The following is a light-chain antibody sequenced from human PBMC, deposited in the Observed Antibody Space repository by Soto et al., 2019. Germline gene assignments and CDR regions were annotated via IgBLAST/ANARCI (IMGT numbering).Light chain of an antibody. J-gene: IGKJ1*01. CDR2: GAS. CDR1: QSVSSSY. CDR3: QQYGRSRWT. Sequence: EIVLTQSPGTLSLSPGERATLSCRASQSVSSSYLAWYQQNRGQAPRLLIYGASSRAPGIPDRFGGSGSGTDFTLTISRLEPEDFAVYYCQQYGRSRWTFGQGTKVE. V-gene: IGKV3-20*01.